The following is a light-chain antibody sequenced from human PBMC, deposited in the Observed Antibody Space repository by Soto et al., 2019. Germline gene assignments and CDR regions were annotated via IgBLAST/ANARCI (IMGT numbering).Light chain of an antibody. J-gene: IGLJ2*01. CDR1: SSNIGSNT. V-gene: IGLV1-44*01. CDR3: AAWDDSLNGVV. CDR2: SNS. Sequence: QSVLTQPPSASGTPGQRVTISCSGCSSNIGSNTVNWYQQLPGTAPKLLIYSNSQRPSGVPDRFSGSKSGTSASLASSGLQSENEADDYCAAWDDSLNGVVFGGGTKLTVL.